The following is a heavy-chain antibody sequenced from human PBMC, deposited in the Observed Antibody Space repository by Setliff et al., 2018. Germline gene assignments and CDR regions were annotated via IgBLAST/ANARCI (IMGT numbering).Heavy chain of an antibody. J-gene: IGHJ4*02. CDR3: ARGGTFRYFDY. CDR1: GGSLSTYY. D-gene: IGHD1-1*01. Sequence: PSETLSLTCTVSGGSLSTYYWSWIRQPPGKGLEWIGYVYYSGTAHDSPSLKSRVTISVDTSKNQFSLRLRSVTAADTAVYYCARGGTFRYFDYWGQGTPVTVSS. CDR2: VYYSGTA. V-gene: IGHV4-59*01.